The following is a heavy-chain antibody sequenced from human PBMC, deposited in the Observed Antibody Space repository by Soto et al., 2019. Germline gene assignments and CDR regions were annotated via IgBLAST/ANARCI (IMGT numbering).Heavy chain of an antibody. D-gene: IGHD3-3*02. CDR3: ARPLQLAVSGFDP. CDR1: GDSISSSSYY. Sequence: SETLSLTCAVSGDSISSSSYYLAWIRQPPGKGLEWIGSIHYRANSYYSPSLKSRITIYVDTSKNQISLRLSSVTAADTAVYYCARPLQLAVSGFDPWGQGTMVTVSS. V-gene: IGHV4-39*01. CDR2: IHYRANS. J-gene: IGHJ5*02.